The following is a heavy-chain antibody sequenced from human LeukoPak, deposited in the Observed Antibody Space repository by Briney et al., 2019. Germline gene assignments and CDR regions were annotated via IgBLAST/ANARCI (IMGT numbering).Heavy chain of an antibody. J-gene: IGHJ4*02. D-gene: IGHD5-18*01. CDR3: ARQQQQLWYD. V-gene: IGHV3-48*03. CDR2: ISSSAGTT. CDR1: GFTFSSYE. Sequence: GGSLRLSCAASGFTFSSYEMNWVRQASGKGLEWVSYISSSAGTTYYADSVKGRFTISRDNAKNSLYLQMNSLRAEDTAVYFCARQQQQLWYDWGQGTLVTVSS.